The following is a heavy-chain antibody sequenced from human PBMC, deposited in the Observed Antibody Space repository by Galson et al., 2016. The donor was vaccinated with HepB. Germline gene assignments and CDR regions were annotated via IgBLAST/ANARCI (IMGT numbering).Heavy chain of an antibody. CDR3: AKASGYSNSWFNY. CDR2: TSTLVDST. CDR1: GFIFSNSV. D-gene: IGHD5-12*01. Sequence: SLRLSCAASGFIFSNSVMSWVRQAPGMGLEWVSVTSTLVDSTYYADSVKGRFTVSRDNSKNTVYLQMNSLRAEDTAVYYCAKASGYSNSWFNYWGQGTLVTVSS. J-gene: IGHJ5*01. V-gene: IGHV3-23*01.